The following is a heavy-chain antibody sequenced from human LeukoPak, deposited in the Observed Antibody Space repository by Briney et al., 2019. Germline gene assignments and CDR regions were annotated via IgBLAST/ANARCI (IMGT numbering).Heavy chain of an antibody. CDR1: GFSFSSYG. CDR2: IWYDGTNK. Sequence: GGSLRLSCAASGFSFSSYGMHWVRQAPGKGLEWVAVIWYDGTNKYYADSVKGRFTISRDNSKNTLYLQMNRLRAEDTAAYYCARDQRGFSYSKYYLDYWGQGTLVTVSS. V-gene: IGHV3-33*01. D-gene: IGHD5-18*01. CDR3: ARDQRGFSYSKYYLDY. J-gene: IGHJ4*02.